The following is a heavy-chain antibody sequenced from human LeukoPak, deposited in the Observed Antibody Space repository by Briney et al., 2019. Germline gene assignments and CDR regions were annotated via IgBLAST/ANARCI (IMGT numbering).Heavy chain of an antibody. J-gene: IGHJ4*02. D-gene: IGHD3-22*01. Sequence: GGSLRLSCAASGFNFITYAMSWVRQAPGKGLEWVSVISGSADTAFYADSAKGRFTISRDNSKNTLYLQMNSLRGEDTAVYYCAKAYEDSNGYSHLWGQGTLVTVSS. CDR3: AKAYEDSNGYSHL. CDR1: GFNFITYA. V-gene: IGHV3-23*01. CDR2: ISGSADTA.